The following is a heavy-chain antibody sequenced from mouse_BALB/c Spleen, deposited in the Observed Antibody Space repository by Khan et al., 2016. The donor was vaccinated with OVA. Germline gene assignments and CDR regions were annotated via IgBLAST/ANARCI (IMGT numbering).Heavy chain of an antibody. Sequence: VQLKESGPELVKPGASVKISCKASGYSFTGYFMNWVMQSHGKSLEWIGRINPHIGETFYNQKFKGKATLTVDESSSTAHMELRSLASEDSADYYCARFYGSDFDYWGQGTTLTVSS. V-gene: IGHV1-20*02. CDR3: ARFYGSDFDY. D-gene: IGHD1-1*01. CDR2: INPHIGET. CDR1: GYSFTGYF. J-gene: IGHJ2*01.